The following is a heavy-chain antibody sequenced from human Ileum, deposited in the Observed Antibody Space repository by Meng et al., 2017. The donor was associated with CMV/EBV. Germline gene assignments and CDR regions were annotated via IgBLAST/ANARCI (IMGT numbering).Heavy chain of an antibody. CDR2: ISHSGIT. Sequence: QEQPQQGGQGLWKPSETLSLTCAVVGGSFSEYYWSWIRQPPGKGLEWIGEISHSGITNYNPSLKSRVTISIDTSKKQFSLKLSSVTAADTAVYYCARSRVYWYFDLWGRGTLVTVSS. CDR3: ARSRVYWYFDL. V-gene: IGHV4-34*01. J-gene: IGHJ2*01. CDR1: GGSFSEYY.